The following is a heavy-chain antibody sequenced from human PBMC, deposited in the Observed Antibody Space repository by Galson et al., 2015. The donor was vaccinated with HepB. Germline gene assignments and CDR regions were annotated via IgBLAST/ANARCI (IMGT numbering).Heavy chain of an antibody. D-gene: IGHD3-16*01. Sequence: SLRLSCAASGFSLSTYWMSWVRQAPGKGLEWAANIIQDGSVTNYVDSVKGRFTISRDNAQNSLFLQMSGLRAEDTALYYCARDGFSFGSHDYWGQGTLVTVHS. CDR1: GFSLSTYW. J-gene: IGHJ4*02. V-gene: IGHV3-7*03. CDR3: ARDGFSFGSHDY. CDR2: IIQDGSVT.